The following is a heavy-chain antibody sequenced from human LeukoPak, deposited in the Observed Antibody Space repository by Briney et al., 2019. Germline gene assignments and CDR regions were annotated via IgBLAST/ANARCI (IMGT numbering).Heavy chain of an antibody. CDR1: GFTFNTYA. D-gene: IGHD6-19*01. Sequence: GGSLRLSCAASGFTFNTYAMGWVRQAPGKGLEWVSSISASDGRTFYADSVKGRFTISRDNSKNTLYLQMYSLRGDDTAVYYCAKDASSGWYYFDYWGQGTLVSVSS. CDR3: AKDASSGWYYFDY. CDR2: ISASDGRT. V-gene: IGHV3-23*01. J-gene: IGHJ4*02.